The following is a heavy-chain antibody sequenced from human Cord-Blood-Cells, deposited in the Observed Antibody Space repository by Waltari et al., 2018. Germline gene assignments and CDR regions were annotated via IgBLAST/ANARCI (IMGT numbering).Heavy chain of an antibody. Sequence: EVQLVESGGGLVQPGRSLRLSCAAPGFTFDDYAMHWVRQATGKGLEWVSGISWNSGSIGYADSVKGRFTISRDNAKNSLYLQMNSLRAEDTALYYCAKEDGAFDIWGQGTMVTVSS. CDR2: ISWNSGSI. CDR3: AKEDGAFDI. CDR1: GFTFDDYA. V-gene: IGHV3-9*01. J-gene: IGHJ3*02.